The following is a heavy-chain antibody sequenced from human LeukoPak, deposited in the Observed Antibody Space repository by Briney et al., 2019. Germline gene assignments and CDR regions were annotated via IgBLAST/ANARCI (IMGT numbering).Heavy chain of an antibody. V-gene: IGHV3-23*01. CDR3: AKDRYYDSSGYSVFDY. CDR2: ISGSGGST. J-gene: IGHJ4*02. D-gene: IGHD3-22*01. CDR1: GFTFSSYA. Sequence: GSLRLSCAASGFTFSSYAMSWVRQAPGKGLEWVSAISGSGGSTYYADSAKGRFTISRDNSKNTLYLQMNSLRAEDTAVYYCAKDRYYDSSGYSVFDYWGQGTLVTVSS.